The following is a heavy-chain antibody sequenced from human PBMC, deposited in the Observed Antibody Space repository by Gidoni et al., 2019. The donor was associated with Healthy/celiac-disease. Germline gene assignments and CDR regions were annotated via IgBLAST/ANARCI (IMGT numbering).Heavy chain of an antibody. D-gene: IGHD6-6*01. V-gene: IGHV3-11*06. CDR2: ISSSSSYT. Sequence: QVQLVESGGGLVKPGGSLRLSCAASGFTFSDYYMSWLRQSPGKGLEWCSYISSSSSYTNDADSVKGRFTISRDNAKNALYLQRNSLRAEDTAVYYCASHLVGGRYWGQGTLVTVSS. J-gene: IGHJ4*02. CDR1: GFTFSDYY. CDR3: ASHLVGGRY.